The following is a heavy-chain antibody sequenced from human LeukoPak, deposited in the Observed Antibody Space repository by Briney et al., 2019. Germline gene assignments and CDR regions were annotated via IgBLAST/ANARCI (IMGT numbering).Heavy chain of an antibody. CDR2: ITNGDSTI. J-gene: IGHJ4*02. CDR1: GFTFSAYD. CDR3: ARAFDY. Sequence: PGGSLRLSCTASGFTFSAYDMNWVRQAPGKGLEWISHITNGDSTICYADSVKGRFTISRDNAKNSVYLQMNTLRAEDTAVYYCARAFDYWGQGTLVTVSS. V-gene: IGHV3-48*01.